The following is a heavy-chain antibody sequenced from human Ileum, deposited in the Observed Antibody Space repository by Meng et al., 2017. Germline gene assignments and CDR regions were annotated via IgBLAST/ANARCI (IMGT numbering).Heavy chain of an antibody. CDR3: ARGDSVTAEY. D-gene: IGHD2-21*02. Sequence: VRLMEVAGCLFRPGGTLRFSCADSGFTLSDFWMHGVRQVPGKGLVWVSRIEIDGSSVSYAASVKGRFTTSRDNAKETLFLQMSSLRVEDTAVYYCARGDSVTAEYWGQGTLVTVSS. V-gene: IGHV3-74*01. CDR2: IEIDGSSV. CDR1: GFTLSDFW. J-gene: IGHJ4*02.